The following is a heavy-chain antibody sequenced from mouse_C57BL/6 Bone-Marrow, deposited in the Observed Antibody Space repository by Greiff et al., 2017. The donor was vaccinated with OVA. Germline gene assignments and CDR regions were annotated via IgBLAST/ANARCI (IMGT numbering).Heavy chain of an antibody. V-gene: IGHV1-5*01. CDR3: TITTVVAKEYYYAMDY. D-gene: IGHD1-1*01. Sequence: DVKLQESGTVLARPGASVKMSCKTSGYTFTSYWMHWVKQRPGQGLEWIGAIYPGNSDTSYNQKFKGKAKLTAVTSASTAYMELSSLTNEDSAVYYCTITTVVAKEYYYAMDYWGQGTSVTVSS. J-gene: IGHJ4*01. CDR1: GYTFTSYW. CDR2: IYPGNSDT.